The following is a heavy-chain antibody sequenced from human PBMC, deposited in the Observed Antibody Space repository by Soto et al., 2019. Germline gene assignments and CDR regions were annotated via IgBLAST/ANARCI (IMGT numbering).Heavy chain of an antibody. Sequence: PGGSLRLSCAASGFTFSSYEMNWVRQTPGKGLEWVSYISSSGSTIYYADSVKGRFTISRDNAKNSLYLQMNSLRAEDTAVYYCASDFWSGYANPDAFDIWGQGTMVTVSS. CDR2: ISSSGSTI. V-gene: IGHV3-48*03. CDR1: GFTFSSYE. D-gene: IGHD3-3*01. J-gene: IGHJ3*02. CDR3: ASDFWSGYANPDAFDI.